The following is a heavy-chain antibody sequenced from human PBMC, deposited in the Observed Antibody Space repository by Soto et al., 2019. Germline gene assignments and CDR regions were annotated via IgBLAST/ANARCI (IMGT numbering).Heavy chain of an antibody. CDR1: GGSISSYY. J-gene: IGHJ4*02. CDR3: ARPYGGAFAY. D-gene: IGHD4-17*01. CDR2: IYYSGST. Sequence: SETLSLTCTVSGGSISSYYWSWIRQPPGKGLEWIGYIYYSGSTNYNPSLKSRVTISVDTSKNQFSLKLSSVTAADTAVYYCARPYGGAFAYCGQGSLVTAS. V-gene: IGHV4-59*08.